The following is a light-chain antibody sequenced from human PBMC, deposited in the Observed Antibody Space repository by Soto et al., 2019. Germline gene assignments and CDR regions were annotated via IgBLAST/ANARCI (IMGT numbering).Light chain of an antibody. Sequence: DIQMTQSPSSVSASVGDKITITCRASQPVNTWLAWYQQKPGKAPNLLVHATSTLHRGAPSRFSGSGSGTDFSLTIRNLEPEDFATYYCQKYNSFWTFGQGTKVQIK. CDR2: ATS. V-gene: IGKV1-12*01. CDR1: QPVNTW. J-gene: IGKJ1*01. CDR3: QKYNSFWT.